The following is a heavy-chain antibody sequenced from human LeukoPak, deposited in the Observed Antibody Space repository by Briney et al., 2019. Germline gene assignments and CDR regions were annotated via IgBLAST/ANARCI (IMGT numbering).Heavy chain of an antibody. CDR2: ITGSGRDT. J-gene: IGHJ4*02. CDR3: AKGSRDSRPYYFDF. Sequence: PGGSLRLSCVASGFTFDNYAMSWVRQAPGKGLEWVSAITGSGRDTYHADSVKGRFTISRDNSKNTLYLQMNSLRAEDMALYYCAKGSRDSRPYYFDFWGQGTLVTASS. D-gene: IGHD3-10*01. V-gene: IGHV3-23*01. CDR1: GFTFDNYA.